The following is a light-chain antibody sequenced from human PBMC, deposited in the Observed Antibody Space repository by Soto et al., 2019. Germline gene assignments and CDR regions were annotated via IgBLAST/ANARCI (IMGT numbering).Light chain of an antibody. Sequence: DIVLTQSPGTLSLSPGERATLSCRARQSVSSNYLAWYQHKSGQAPRLLIYGASSRATGIPDRFSGSGSGTDFTLTISRLEPEDFAVYYCQQYGGPPWTFGQGTKVEIK. V-gene: IGKV3-20*01. CDR2: GAS. CDR1: QSVSSNY. J-gene: IGKJ1*01. CDR3: QQYGGPPWT.